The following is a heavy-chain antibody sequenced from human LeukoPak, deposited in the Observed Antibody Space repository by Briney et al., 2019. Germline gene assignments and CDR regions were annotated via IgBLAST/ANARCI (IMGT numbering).Heavy chain of an antibody. D-gene: IGHD1-26*01. J-gene: IGHJ4*02. CDR1: GGSISSYY. CDR2: IYYSGST. Sequence: PSETLSLTCTVSGGSISSYYWSWIRQPPGKGLEWIGYIYYSGSTNYNPSLKSRVTISVDTSKNQFSLKLSSVTAADTAVYYCARHSGIYYRTPSPFDYWGQGTLVTVSS. CDR3: ARHSGIYYRTPSPFDY. V-gene: IGHV4-59*01.